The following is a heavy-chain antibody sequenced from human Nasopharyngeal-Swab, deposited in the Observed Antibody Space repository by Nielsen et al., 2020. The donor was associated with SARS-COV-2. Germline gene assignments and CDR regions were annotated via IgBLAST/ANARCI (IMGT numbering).Heavy chain of an antibody. CDR3: AGKYSNGWYRF. CDR2: IYSDGST. Sequence: GGSLRLSCEASGFTASSNYMSWVSQAPGKGLEWVSVIYSDGSTSYADSVKGRFTISRDKSKNTLYLQMNSLRTEDTAVYYCAGKYSNGWYRFWGQGTLVTVSS. CDR1: GFTASSNY. D-gene: IGHD6-19*01. J-gene: IGHJ4*02. V-gene: IGHV3-53*01.